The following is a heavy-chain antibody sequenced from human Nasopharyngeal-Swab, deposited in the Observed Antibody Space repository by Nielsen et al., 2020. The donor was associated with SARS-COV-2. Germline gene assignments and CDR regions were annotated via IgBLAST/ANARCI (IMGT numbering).Heavy chain of an antibody. J-gene: IGHJ6*02. D-gene: IGHD6-13*01. Sequence: GRQAPGQGLEWMGWINTNTGNPTYAQGFTGRFVFSLDTSVSTAYLQISSLKAEDTAVYYCARAFVSSWPYYYYYGMDVWGQGTTVTVSS. CDR3: ARAFVSSWPYYYYYGMDV. CDR2: INTNTGNP. V-gene: IGHV7-4-1*02.